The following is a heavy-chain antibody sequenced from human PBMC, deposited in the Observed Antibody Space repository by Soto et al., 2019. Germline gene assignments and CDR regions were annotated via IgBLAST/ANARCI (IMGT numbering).Heavy chain of an antibody. Sequence: QVQLVESGGGVVQPGRSLRLSCAASGFTFSSYGMHWVRQAPGKGLEWVAVISYDGSNKYYADSVKGRFTISRDNSKNTLYLQMNSLRAEDTSGYYCAKDHVGGYRHLDYWGQGTLVTVSS. J-gene: IGHJ4*02. CDR3: AKDHVGGYRHLDY. CDR2: ISYDGSNK. V-gene: IGHV3-30*18. CDR1: GFTFSSYG. D-gene: IGHD5-12*01.